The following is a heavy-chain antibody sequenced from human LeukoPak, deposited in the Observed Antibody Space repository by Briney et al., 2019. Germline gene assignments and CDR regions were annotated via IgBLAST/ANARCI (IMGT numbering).Heavy chain of an antibody. V-gene: IGHV4-4*07. D-gene: IGHD2-21*01. CDR1: ADSIVSFH. CDR2: VFRSGTT. CDR3: ARDGHIRGFDS. Sequence: PSETLSLTCTVSADSIVSFHWSWIRRSAGKGLEWIGRVFRSGTTKNPSLKSRVTMSLDTSKNLLSLTMTSVTAADTAIYFRARDGHIRGFDSWGQGTLVIVSS. J-gene: IGHJ4*02.